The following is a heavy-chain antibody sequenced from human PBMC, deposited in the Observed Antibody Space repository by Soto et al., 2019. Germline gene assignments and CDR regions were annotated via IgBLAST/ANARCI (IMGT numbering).Heavy chain of an antibody. J-gene: IGHJ4*02. CDR1: CVSISNSSYY. CDR2: IYYSGIT. CDR3: ARHGSN. V-gene: IGHV4-39*01. Sequence: PSETLSLTCTFSCVSISNSSYYRGWIRRPPGKGLEWIGTIYYSGITYYNPSLKSRVTISVDTSKNQFSLKLTSVTAADTAVYYCARHGSNWGQGTLVTVSS.